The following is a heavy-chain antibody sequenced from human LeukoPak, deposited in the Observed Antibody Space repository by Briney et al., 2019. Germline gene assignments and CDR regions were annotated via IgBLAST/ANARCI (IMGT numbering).Heavy chain of an antibody. D-gene: IGHD3-10*01. Sequence: SETLSPTCAVYGGSFSGYYWSWIRQPPGKGLEWIGEINHSGSTNYNPSLKSRVTISVDTSKNQFSLKLSSVTAADTAVYYCALRVTMVRGVIRNWFDPWGQGTLVTVSS. J-gene: IGHJ5*02. CDR2: INHSGST. CDR3: ALRVTMVRGVIRNWFDP. V-gene: IGHV4-34*01. CDR1: GGSFSGYY.